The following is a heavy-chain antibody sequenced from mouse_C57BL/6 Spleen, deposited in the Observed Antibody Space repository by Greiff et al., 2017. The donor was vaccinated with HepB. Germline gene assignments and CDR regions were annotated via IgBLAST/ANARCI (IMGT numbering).Heavy chain of an antibody. D-gene: IGHD2-4*01. CDR3: AFYYDYDEGWDYYAMDY. J-gene: IGHJ4*01. CDR1: GYTFTSYG. V-gene: IGHV1-81*01. CDR2: IYPRSGNT. Sequence: QVQLQQSGAELARPGASVKLSCKASGYTFTSYGISWVKQRTGQGLEWIGEIYPRSGNTYYNEKFKGKATLTADKSSSTAYMELRSLTSEDSAVYFCAFYYDYDEGWDYYAMDYWGQGTSVTVSS.